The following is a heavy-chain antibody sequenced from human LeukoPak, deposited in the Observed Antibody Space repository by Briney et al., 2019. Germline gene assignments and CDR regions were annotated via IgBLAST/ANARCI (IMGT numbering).Heavy chain of an antibody. D-gene: IGHD3-9*01. CDR2: ISSNGGST. Sequence: PGGSLRLSCSASGFTFSTYAMHWVRQAPGKGLEYVSAISSNGGSTYYADSVKGRFTISRDNSKNTLYLQMSSLRAEDTAVYYCVKDASRTYYDILTGPGYFDYWGQGTLVTVSS. V-gene: IGHV3-64D*06. CDR1: GFTFSTYA. J-gene: IGHJ4*02. CDR3: VKDASRTYYDILTGPGYFDY.